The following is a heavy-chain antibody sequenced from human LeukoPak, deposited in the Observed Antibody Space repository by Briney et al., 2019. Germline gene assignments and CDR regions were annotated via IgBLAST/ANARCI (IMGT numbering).Heavy chain of an antibody. Sequence: PGRSLRLPCAASAFSFSSYAMHWVRQAPGKGLEWVAVISYDGSNKYYADSVKGRFTISRDNSKNTLYLQMNSLRAEDPAVYYCARDGDYGDYSYYFDYWAREPWSPSPQ. CDR1: AFSFSSYA. CDR2: ISYDGSNK. J-gene: IGHJ4*02. CDR3: ARDGDYGDYSYYFDY. V-gene: IGHV3-30-3*01. D-gene: IGHD4-17*01.